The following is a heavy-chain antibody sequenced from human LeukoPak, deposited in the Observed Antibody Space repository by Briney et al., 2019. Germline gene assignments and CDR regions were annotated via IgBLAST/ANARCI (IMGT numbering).Heavy chain of an antibody. CDR3: ARASYDSSGYRLGY. D-gene: IGHD3-22*01. CDR2: ISYDGSNK. CDR1: GFTFSSSG. J-gene: IGHJ4*02. Sequence: PSGGSLRLSCAASGFTFSSSGMHWVRQAPGKGLEWVAVISYDGSNKQYVDSVKGRFTISRDNAKNSLYLQMNSLRAEDTAVYYCARASYDSSGYRLGYWGQGTLVTVSS. V-gene: IGHV3-30*03.